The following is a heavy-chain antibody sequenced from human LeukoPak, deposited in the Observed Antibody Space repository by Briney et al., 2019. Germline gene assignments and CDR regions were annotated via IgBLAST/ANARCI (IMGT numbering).Heavy chain of an antibody. CDR1: GFTFIAYW. D-gene: IGHD1-14*01. CDR3: ASNRAGYYYYYMDV. CDR2: IKEDVIEK. J-gene: IGHJ6*03. Sequence: GGSLRLSCTTSGFTFIAYWMTWVRQAPGKGLEWVANIKEDVIEKYYVDSVKGRFTISRDNAKNSLYLQMNSLRAEDTAVYYCASNRAGYYYYYMDVWGKGTTVTVSS. V-gene: IGHV3-7*01.